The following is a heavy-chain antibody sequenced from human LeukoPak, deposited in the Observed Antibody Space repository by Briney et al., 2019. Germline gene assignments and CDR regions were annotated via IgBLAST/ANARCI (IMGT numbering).Heavy chain of an antibody. CDR3: AKDIGPYCSGGSCYFGDYFDY. Sequence: GGSLRLSCAASGFTFSSYGMHWVRRAPGKGLEWVAFIRYDGSNKYYADSVKGRFTISRDNSKNTLYLQMNSLRAEDTAVYYCAKDIGPYCSGGSCYFGDYFDYWGQGTLVTVSS. D-gene: IGHD2-15*01. J-gene: IGHJ4*02. CDR2: IRYDGSNK. CDR1: GFTFSSYG. V-gene: IGHV3-30*02.